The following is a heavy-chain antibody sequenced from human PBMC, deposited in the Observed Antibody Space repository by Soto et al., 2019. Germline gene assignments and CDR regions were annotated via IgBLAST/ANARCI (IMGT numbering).Heavy chain of an antibody. V-gene: IGHV1-58*02. D-gene: IGHD3-10*01. J-gene: IGHJ6*02. CDR3: AADREMVRGDPYYYYYYGMDV. Sequence: ASVKVSCKASGFTFTSSAMQWVRQARGQRLEWIGWIVVGSGNTNYAQKFQERVTITRDMSTSTAYMELSSLRSEDTAVYYCAADREMVRGDPYYYYYYGMDVWGQGTTVTVSS. CDR1: GFTFTSSA. CDR2: IVVGSGNT.